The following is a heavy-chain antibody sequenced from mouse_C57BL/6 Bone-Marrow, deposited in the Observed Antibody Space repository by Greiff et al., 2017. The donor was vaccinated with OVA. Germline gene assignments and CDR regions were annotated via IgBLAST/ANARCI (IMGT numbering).Heavy chain of an antibody. J-gene: IGHJ4*01. CDR3: ARGGYDYDGNYYAMDY. Sequence: QVQLQQPGAELVRPGSSVKLSCKASGYTFTSYWMDWVKQRPGQGLEWIGNIYPSDSETHYNQKFKDKATLTVDKSSSTAYMQLSSLTSEDSAVYYSARGGYDYDGNYYAMDYWGQGTSVTVSS. D-gene: IGHD2-4*01. CDR2: IYPSDSET. V-gene: IGHV1-61*01. CDR1: GYTFTSYW.